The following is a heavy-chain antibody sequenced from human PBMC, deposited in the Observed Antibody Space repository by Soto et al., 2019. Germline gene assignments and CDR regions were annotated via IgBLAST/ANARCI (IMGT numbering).Heavy chain of an antibody. CDR2: IYWNDDK. D-gene: IGHD3-10*01. CDR3: AHRSAPFIMAWFDP. V-gene: IGHV2-5*01. J-gene: IGHJ5*02. CDR1: GFSLSTSGMG. Sequence: QITLKESGPTLVQPTQTLTLTCTFSGFSLSTSGMGVGWIRQPPGKALEWLALIYWNDDKHYSPSLKSRLTITKDTSKNQVVLTMTNVDPVDTATYYCAHRSAPFIMAWFDPWGQGTLVTVSS.